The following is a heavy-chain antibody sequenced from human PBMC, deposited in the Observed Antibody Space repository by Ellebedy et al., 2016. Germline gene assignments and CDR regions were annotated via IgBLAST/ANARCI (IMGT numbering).Heavy chain of an antibody. Sequence: GESLKISXKVSGFTFSDYWMSWVRQAPGKGLEWVANIKPDGSGTYYVDSVKGRFTISRDNAKNSLYLQMNSLRAEDTAVYYCARNSYDWYFDLWGRGTLVTVSS. CDR1: GFTFSDYW. D-gene: IGHD1-26*01. J-gene: IGHJ2*01. V-gene: IGHV3-7*01. CDR3: ARNSYDWYFDL. CDR2: IKPDGSGT.